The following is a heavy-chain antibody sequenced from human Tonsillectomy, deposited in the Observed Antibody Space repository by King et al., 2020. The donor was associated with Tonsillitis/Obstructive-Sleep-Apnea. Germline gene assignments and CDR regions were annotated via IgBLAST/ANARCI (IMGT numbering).Heavy chain of an antibody. J-gene: IGHJ6*02. V-gene: IGHV1-2*02. CDR2: INPNNGGT. CDR3: AREPSYGMDV. Sequence: VQLVESGAEVKKPGASVKVPCKASGYTFTGYYMHGVRQAPGQGLEWMGWINPNNGGTNYAQKCQGRVTLTRDTSISTAYMELSRLTSDDTAVYYCAREPSYGMDVWGQGTTVTVSS. CDR1: GYTFTGYY.